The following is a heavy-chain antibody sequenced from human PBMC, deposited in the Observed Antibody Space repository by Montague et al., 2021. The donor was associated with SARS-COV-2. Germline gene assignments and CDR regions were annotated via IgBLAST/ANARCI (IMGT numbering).Heavy chain of an antibody. V-gene: IGHV3-74*01. CDR2: INSDGSIT. CDR3: VRPPRGGYNYPFDY. D-gene: IGHD5-24*01. CDR1: GFTFSSYW. Sequence: SLRLSCAASGFTFSSYWMHWVRQAPGKGLVWVSCINSDGSITTYADSVKGRFTISRDNAKNTVYMQMNSLRAGDTAVYYCVRPPRGGYNYPFDYWGLGTLVTVSS. J-gene: IGHJ4*02.